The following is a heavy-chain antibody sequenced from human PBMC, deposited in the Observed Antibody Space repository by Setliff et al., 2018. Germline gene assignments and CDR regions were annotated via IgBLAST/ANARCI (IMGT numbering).Heavy chain of an antibody. D-gene: IGHD3-22*01. CDR1: GYTFTSYY. Sequence: ASVKVSCKASGYTFTSYYMHWVRQAPGQGLEWMGIINPSGGSTSYAQKFQGRVTMTRDTSTSTVYMELSSLRSEDTAVYYCARLTGSSGWYRFYYDSSGYYYDWFDPWGQGTLVTVSS. V-gene: IGHV1-46*01. J-gene: IGHJ5*02. CDR3: ARLTGSSGWYRFYYDSSGYYYDWFDP. CDR2: INPSGGST.